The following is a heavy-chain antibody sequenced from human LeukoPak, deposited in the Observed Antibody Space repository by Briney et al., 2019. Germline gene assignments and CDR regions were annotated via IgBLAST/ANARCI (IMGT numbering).Heavy chain of an antibody. Sequence: GGSLRLSCAASGLTFSSYAMHWVRQAPGKGLEWVEVISYDGSNKYYADSVKGRFTISRDNSKNTLYLQMNSLRAEDTAVYYCARRAAAGTPYYYYGMDVWGQGTTVTVSS. J-gene: IGHJ6*02. CDR3: ARRAAAGTPYYYYGMDV. CDR1: GLTFSSYA. D-gene: IGHD6-13*01. CDR2: ISYDGSNK. V-gene: IGHV3-30-3*01.